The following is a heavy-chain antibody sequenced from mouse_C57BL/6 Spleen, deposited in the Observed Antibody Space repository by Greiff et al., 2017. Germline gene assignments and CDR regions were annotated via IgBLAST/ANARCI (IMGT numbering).Heavy chain of an antibody. CDR1: GYSFTGYY. J-gene: IGHJ4*01. D-gene: IGHD2-3*01. CDR2: INPSTGGT. V-gene: IGHV1-42*01. Sequence: EVQLQQSGPELVKPGASVKISCKASGYSFTGYYMNWVKQSPEKSLEWIGEINPSTGGTTYNQKFKAKATLTVDKSSSTAYMQLKSLTSEDSAVYYCARGDDVYYAAMDYWGQGTSVTVSS. CDR3: ARGDDVYYAAMDY.